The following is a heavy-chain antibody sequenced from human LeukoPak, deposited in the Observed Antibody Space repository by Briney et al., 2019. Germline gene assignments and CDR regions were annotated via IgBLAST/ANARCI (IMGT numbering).Heavy chain of an antibody. V-gene: IGHV1-69*05. CDR1: GGTFSSYA. J-gene: IGHJ6*03. Sequence: ASVKVSCKASGGTFSSYAISWVRQAPGQGLEWMGGIIPIFGTANYAQKFQGRVTITTDESTSPAYMELSSLRSEDTAVYYCASGSRFYYYYYMDVWGKGTTVTVSS. CDR2: IIPIFGTA. D-gene: IGHD4-17*01. CDR3: ASGSRFYYYYYMDV.